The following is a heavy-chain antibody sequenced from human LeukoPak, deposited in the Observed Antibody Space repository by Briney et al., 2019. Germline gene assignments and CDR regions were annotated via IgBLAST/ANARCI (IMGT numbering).Heavy chain of an antibody. CDR2: IYTSGST. CDR1: GGSISSYY. V-gene: IGHV4-4*07. CDR3: ARQYCSSTSCYGGIWDY. J-gene: IGHJ4*02. D-gene: IGHD2-2*01. Sequence: SETLSLTCTVSGGSISSYYWSWIRQPAGKGLEWIGRIYTSGSTNCNPSLKSRVTMSVDTSKNQFSLKLSSVTAADTAVYYCARQYCSSTSCYGGIWDYWGQGTLVTVSS.